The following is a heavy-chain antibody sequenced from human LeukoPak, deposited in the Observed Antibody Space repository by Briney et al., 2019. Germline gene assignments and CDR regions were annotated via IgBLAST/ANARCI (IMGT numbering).Heavy chain of an antibody. J-gene: IGHJ4*02. CDR1: GGSISSYY. CDR2: IYYSGST. CDR3: ARVGVRGVIDY. Sequence: SETLSLTCTVSGGSISSYYWSWIRQPPGKGLEWIGYIYYSGSTNYNPSLKSRVTISVDTSKNQFSLKLSSVNAADTAVYYCARVGVRGVIDYWGQGTLVTVSS. V-gene: IGHV4-59*08. D-gene: IGHD3-10*01.